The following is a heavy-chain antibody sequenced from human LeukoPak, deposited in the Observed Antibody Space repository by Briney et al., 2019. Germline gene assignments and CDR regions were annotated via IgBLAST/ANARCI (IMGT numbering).Heavy chain of an antibody. D-gene: IGHD6-13*01. CDR3: ARYRYSSSTYYFDY. CDR1: GGSFSGYY. CDR2: INHSGST. V-gene: IGHV4-34*01. J-gene: IGHJ4*02. Sequence: SETLSLTCAVDGGSFSGYYWSWIRQPPGKGLEWVGEINHSGSTNYNPCLKSRVTISVQTSKNEFSVKLSAVTAARTAVYYCARYRYSSSTYYFDYWGQGTLVTVSS.